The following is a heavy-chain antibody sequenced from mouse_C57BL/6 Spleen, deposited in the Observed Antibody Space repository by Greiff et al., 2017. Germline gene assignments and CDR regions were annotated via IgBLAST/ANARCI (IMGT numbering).Heavy chain of an antibody. CDR3: ARGDGNSFAY. CDR2: ISSGSSTI. D-gene: IGHD2-1*01. V-gene: IGHV5-17*01. Sequence: EVKLMESGGGLVKPGGSLKLSCAASGFTFSDYGMHWVRQAPEKGLEWVAYISSGSSTIYYADTVKGRFTISRDNAKNTLFLQMTSLRSEDTAMYYCARGDGNSFAYWGQGTLVTVSA. J-gene: IGHJ3*01. CDR1: GFTFSDYG.